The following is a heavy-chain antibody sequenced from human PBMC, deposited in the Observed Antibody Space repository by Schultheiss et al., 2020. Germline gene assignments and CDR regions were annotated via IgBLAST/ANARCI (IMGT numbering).Heavy chain of an antibody. CDR1: GYTFTGYY. J-gene: IGHJ4*02. Sequence: ASVKVSCKASGYTFTGYYMHWVRQAPGQGLEWMGWINPNSGDTNYAQKLQGRVTMTTDTSTSTAYMELRSLRSDDTAVYYCATEIVDRLDYWGQGTLVTVAS. CDR2: INPNSGDT. V-gene: IGHV1-2*02. CDR3: ATEIVDRLDY. D-gene: IGHD1-26*01.